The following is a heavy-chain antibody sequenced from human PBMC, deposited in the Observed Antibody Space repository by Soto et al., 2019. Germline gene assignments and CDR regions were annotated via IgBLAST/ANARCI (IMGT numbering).Heavy chain of an antibody. V-gene: IGHV1-46*01. CDR3: ATRYCSAGSCYPYYYYYGMDV. J-gene: IGHJ6*02. Sequence: ASVKVSCKASGYTFTSYYMHWVRQAPGQGLEWMGIINPSGGSTSYAQKFQGRVTMARDTSTSTVYMELSSLRSEDTAVYYCATRYCSAGSCYPYYYYYGMDVWGQGTTVTVSS. CDR2: INPSGGST. CDR1: GYTFTSYY. D-gene: IGHD2-15*01.